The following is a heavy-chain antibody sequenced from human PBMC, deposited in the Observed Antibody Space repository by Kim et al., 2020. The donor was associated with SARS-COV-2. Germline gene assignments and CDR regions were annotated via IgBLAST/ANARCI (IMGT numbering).Heavy chain of an antibody. CDR3: ARDTDGYNPVY. J-gene: IGHJ4*02. Sequence: ANYAQKFQGRVTITADESTSTAYMELSSLRSEDAAVYYCARDTDGYNPVYWGQGTLVTVSS. CDR2: A. V-gene: IGHV1-69*01. D-gene: IGHD5-12*01.